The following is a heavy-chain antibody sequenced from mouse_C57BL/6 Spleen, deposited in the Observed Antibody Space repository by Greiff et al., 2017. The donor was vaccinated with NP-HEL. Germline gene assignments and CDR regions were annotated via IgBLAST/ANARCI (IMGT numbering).Heavy chain of an antibody. CDR3: ARRAHYDEAMDY. D-gene: IGHD2-4*01. CDR1: GYTFTDYY. Sequence: VQLQQSGAELVRPGASVKLSCKASGYTFTDYYINWVKQRPGQGLEWIARIYPGSGNTYYNEKFKGKATLTAEKSSSTAYMQLSSLTSEDSAVYFCARRAHYDEAMDYWGQGTSVTVSS. J-gene: IGHJ4*01. V-gene: IGHV1-76*01. CDR2: IYPGSGNT.